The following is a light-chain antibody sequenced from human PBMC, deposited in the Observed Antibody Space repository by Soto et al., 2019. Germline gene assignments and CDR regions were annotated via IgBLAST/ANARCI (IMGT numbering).Light chain of an antibody. V-gene: IGLV2-14*01. CDR3: SSYTSSSTVV. CDR1: SSDVGGYNY. J-gene: IGLJ2*01. Sequence: QSALTQPASVSGSPGQSITISCTGTSSDVGGYNYVSWYQQHPGKAPKPMIYEVSNRPSGVSNRFSGPKSGNTASLTISGLQAEDEADYYCSSYTSSSTVVFGGGTKLTVL. CDR2: EVS.